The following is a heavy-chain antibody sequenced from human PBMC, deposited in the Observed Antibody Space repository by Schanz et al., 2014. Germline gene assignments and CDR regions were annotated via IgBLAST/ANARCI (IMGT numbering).Heavy chain of an antibody. CDR2: INQDGSEK. CDR1: GFTFSDYY. V-gene: IGHV3-7*01. J-gene: IGHJ6*03. D-gene: IGHD2-21*02. CDR3: ARPSDSSWYMDV. Sequence: VQLVDSGGGLVKPGGSLRLSCAASGFTFSDYYMTWIRQAPGKGLEWVANINQDGSEKYYVDSVKGRFTISRDNAKNSLYLQMNSLRAEDTAVYYCARPSDSSWYMDVWGKGTTVTVSS.